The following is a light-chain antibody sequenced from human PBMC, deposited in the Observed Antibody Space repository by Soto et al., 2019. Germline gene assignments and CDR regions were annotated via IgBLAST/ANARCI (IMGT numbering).Light chain of an antibody. Sequence: DFVMTRSPLALPFTLGQAASISFVSKQSLVHSDGIAYFSWFQQRPGRSPRRLIYKVSNRDSGVPARFSGSGSGTDFALKISRVEAEDVGVYYCMQGTHWPITFGQGTRLEIK. CDR2: KVS. CDR3: MQGTHWPIT. J-gene: IGKJ5*01. V-gene: IGKV2-30*02. CDR1: QSLVHSDGIAY.